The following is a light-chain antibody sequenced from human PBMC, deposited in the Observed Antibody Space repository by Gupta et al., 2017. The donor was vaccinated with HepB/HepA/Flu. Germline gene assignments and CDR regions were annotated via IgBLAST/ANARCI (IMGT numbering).Light chain of an antibody. V-gene: IGKV3-11*01. CDR1: QSISTY. CDR3: QQRSVWPLT. CDR2: DAS. Sequence: EIVLTQSPATLSLSPGERVTLSCRASQSISTYLGWYQQKPGQAPRLLIYDASNRATGIPARFSGSGSGTDFTLTISRLEPEDIAVYYCQQRSVWPLTFGGGTKVEIK. J-gene: IGKJ4*01.